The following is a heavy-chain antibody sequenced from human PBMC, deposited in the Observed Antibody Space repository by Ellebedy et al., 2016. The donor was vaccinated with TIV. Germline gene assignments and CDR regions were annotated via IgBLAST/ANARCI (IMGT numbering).Heavy chain of an antibody. V-gene: IGHV3-30*07. CDR3: AKEPREGTGYCSGGSCPPSNY. Sequence: GESLKISCAASGFTFSSYAMHWVRQAPGKGLEWVAVISYDGSNKYYADSVKGRFTISRDNSKNTLYLQMNSLRAEDTAVYYCAKEPREGTGYCSGGSCPPSNYWGQGTLVTVSS. CDR2: ISYDGSNK. J-gene: IGHJ4*02. D-gene: IGHD2-15*01. CDR1: GFTFSSYA.